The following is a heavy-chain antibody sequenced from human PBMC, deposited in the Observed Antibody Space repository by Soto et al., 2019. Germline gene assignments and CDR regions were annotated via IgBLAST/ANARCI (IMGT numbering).Heavy chain of an antibody. CDR2: IYYSGST. CDR1: GGSISSGDYY. Sequence: QVQLQESGPGLVKPSQTLSLTCTVSGGSISSGDYYWSWIRQPPGKGLEWIGYIYYSGSTYQNPSLKSRVTISADTSKNQFSLKLSSVTAADTAVYYCARAKGLLTVTTSGFDPWGQGTLVTVSS. CDR3: ARAKGLLTVTTSGFDP. V-gene: IGHV4-30-4*01. J-gene: IGHJ5*02. D-gene: IGHD4-17*01.